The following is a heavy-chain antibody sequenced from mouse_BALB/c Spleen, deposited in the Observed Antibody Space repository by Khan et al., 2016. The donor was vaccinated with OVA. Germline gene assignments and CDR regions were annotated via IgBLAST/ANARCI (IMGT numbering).Heavy chain of an antibody. CDR1: GYTFTSYW. V-gene: IGHV1-5*01. CDR2: IFPGNNDT. D-gene: IGHD1-1*01. J-gene: IGHJ3*01. Sequence: VQLQQSGTVLARPGASVKMSCKASGYTFTSYWMHWVKQRPGQGLEWIGGIFPGNNDTNYNQKIKGRAKLTAVTSASTANMELNSLTNEDSAGYYCTRAGYGALAYWGQGTLVTVSA. CDR3: TRAGYGALAY.